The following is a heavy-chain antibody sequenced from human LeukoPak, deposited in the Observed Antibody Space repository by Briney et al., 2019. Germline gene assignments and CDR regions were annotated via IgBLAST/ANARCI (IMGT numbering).Heavy chain of an antibody. CDR2: IYPGDSDT. CDR1: GYSFTSYW. Sequence: GESLKISCKGSGYSFTSYWIGWVRQMPGKGLEWMGIIYPGDSDTRYSPSFQGQVTISADKSISTAYLQWSSLKASDTAMYYCARPLEGYYDILTGYYFDAFDIWGRGTMVTVSS. J-gene: IGHJ3*02. V-gene: IGHV5-51*01. D-gene: IGHD3-9*01. CDR3: ARPLEGYYDILTGYYFDAFDI.